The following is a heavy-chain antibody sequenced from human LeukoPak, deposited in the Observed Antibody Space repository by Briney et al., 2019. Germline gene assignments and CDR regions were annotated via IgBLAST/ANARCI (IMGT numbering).Heavy chain of an antibody. D-gene: IGHD2-2*02. J-gene: IGHJ4*02. Sequence: PSETLSLTCTVSGGSISSYYWSWIRQPPGKGLGWIGYIYYSGSTNYNPSLKSRVTISVDTSKNQFSLKLSSVTAADTAVYYCARGDNTHPYYFDYWGQGTLVTVSS. V-gene: IGHV4-59*01. CDR1: GGSISSYY. CDR2: IYYSGST. CDR3: ARGDNTHPYYFDY.